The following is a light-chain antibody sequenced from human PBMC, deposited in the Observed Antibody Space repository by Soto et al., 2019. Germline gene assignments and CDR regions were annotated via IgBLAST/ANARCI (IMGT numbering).Light chain of an antibody. CDR2: ATS. Sequence: DIQMTQSPSSLSASVGDRVTITCRASQSISSYLNWYQQKQGKAPKLLIYATSSLQSGVPSRFSGSGSGTDFTLTISSLQPEDFATYYCQQSYSTPITFGQGKRLEIK. CDR3: QQSYSTPIT. J-gene: IGKJ5*01. CDR1: QSISSY. V-gene: IGKV1-39*01.